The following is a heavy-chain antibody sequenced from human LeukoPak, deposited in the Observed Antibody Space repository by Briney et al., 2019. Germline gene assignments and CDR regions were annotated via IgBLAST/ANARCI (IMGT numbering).Heavy chain of an antibody. Sequence: GRSLRLSCAASGFTFNNYGMHWVRQAPGKGLEWVAVIWYDGSNKYYADSVKGRFTISRDNSKNTLYLQMNSLRTEDTAVYYCARDWAVGWGQGTLVSVSS. D-gene: IGHD3-10*01. CDR3: ARDWAVG. V-gene: IGHV3-33*01. CDR1: GFTFNNYG. CDR2: IWYDGSNK. J-gene: IGHJ4*02.